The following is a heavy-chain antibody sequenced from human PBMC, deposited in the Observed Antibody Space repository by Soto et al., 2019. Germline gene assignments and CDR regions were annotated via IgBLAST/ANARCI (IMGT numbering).Heavy chain of an antibody. CDR1: GYTFTGFGFY. D-gene: IGHD2-8*01. Sequence: QVQLVQSGAEVKKPGASVKVSCKASGYTFTGFGFYLHWVRQAPGQGLESVGWINPHSGGTHSAQKFQGRVTMTRDASLSTAYMELSRLTSDDTALYYCRVTGVSEVDYWGQGTLVTVSS. V-gene: IGHV1-2*02. CDR3: RVTGVSEVDY. J-gene: IGHJ4*02. CDR2: INPHSGGT.